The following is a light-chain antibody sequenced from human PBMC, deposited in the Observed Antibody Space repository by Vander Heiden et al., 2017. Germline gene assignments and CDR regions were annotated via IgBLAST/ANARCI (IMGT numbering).Light chain of an antibody. V-gene: IGLV1-44*01. CDR3: AAWDDNLSGVL. CDR1: RYNIGSYT. Sequence: QSVLTQPPSASGHPRQTVTISCTGSRYNIGSYTVNWYQQGTGTGPKLLIIKTNQATSGVPERFFGSKSGASASLAISGLQSGDEATYYCAAWDDNLSGVLFGGGTKMSVL. CDR2: KTN. J-gene: IGLJ2*01.